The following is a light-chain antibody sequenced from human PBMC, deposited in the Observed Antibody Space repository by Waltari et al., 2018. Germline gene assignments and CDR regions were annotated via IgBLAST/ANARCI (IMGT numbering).Light chain of an antibody. J-gene: IGKJ4*01. CDR3: QQHSNWLT. CDR2: DAS. CDR1: QSVSNS. Sequence: EIVLTQSPATLSLSPGESATLSCRASQSVSNSLVWYQQKPGQAPRLLISDASNRATGIPARFSGSGSGTDFTLTINSLEPEDFAVYYCQQHSNWLTFGGGTKVEIK. V-gene: IGKV3-11*01.